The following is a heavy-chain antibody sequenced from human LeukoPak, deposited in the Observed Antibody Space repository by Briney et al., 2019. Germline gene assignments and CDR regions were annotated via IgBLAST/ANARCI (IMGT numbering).Heavy chain of an antibody. Sequence: APVKLSRKASGYRFTSSYMHSVRQPPGQGLERVAMINPNDGSTASAQKFQGRVTMTSDTSTNTAYMEMTSLRFEDTAKYYCARGPRSGYSGFDYWGEGTLVTVSS. CDR3: ARGPRSGYSGFDY. V-gene: IGHV1-46*01. D-gene: IGHD5-12*01. CDR1: GYRFTSSY. J-gene: IGHJ4*02. CDR2: INPNDGST.